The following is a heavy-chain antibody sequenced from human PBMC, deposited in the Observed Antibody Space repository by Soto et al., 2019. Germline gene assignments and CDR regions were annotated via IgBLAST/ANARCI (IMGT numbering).Heavy chain of an antibody. CDR1: GGSISSGDYY. CDR3: VWDCRAVANERCMDV. D-gene: IGHD6-19*01. V-gene: IGHV4-30-4*01. J-gene: IGHJ6*02. Sequence: QVQLQESGPGLVKPSQTLSLTCTVSGGSISSGDYYWSWIRHPPGKGLEWIVYIYYSGSTYYNPSLKSRLTISVDTSKNQFPLKLSSVTAADTAVYYCVWDCRAVANERCMDVWGQGTTVTVSS. CDR2: IYYSGST.